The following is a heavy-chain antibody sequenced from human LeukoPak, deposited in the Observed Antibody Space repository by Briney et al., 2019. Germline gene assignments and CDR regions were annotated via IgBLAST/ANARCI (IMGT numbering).Heavy chain of an antibody. D-gene: IGHD1-26*01. V-gene: IGHV5-51*01. CDR2: IYPGDSDI. CDR3: ARHRGSYSYDY. J-gene: IGHJ4*02. CDR1: GYSFTSYW. Sequence: GESLQISCKSSGYSFTSYWIGWVRQMPGKGLEWMGIIYPGDSDIRYSPSFRGQVTISTEKSTSTAYLQWSSLKASDTAMYYCARHRGSYSYDYWGQGTLVTVSS.